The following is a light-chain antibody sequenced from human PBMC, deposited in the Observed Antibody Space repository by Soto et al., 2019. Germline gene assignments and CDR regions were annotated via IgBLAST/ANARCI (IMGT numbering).Light chain of an antibody. J-gene: IGKJ1*01. V-gene: IGKV3-15*01. CDR3: QQYNNWPWT. Sequence: EIVMTQSPATLSVSPGGRATLSCRASQSISDTLALYQQKPGQAPRLLIHGASTRATGFPARFSGSGSGTDFTLTISSLQSEDFAVYYCQQYNNWPWTFGQGTKVDI. CDR1: QSISDT. CDR2: GAS.